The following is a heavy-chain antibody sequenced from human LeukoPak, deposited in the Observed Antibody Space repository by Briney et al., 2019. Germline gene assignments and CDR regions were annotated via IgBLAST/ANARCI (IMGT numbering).Heavy chain of an antibody. CDR3: ARDSETETGWYYYGMDV. V-gene: IGHV3-53*01. CDR2: IYSGGST. D-gene: IGHD1-1*01. CDR1: GFTVSRNY. Sequence: VGSLRLSCAASGFTVSRNYMNWVRQAPGKGLEWVSVIYSGGSTYYADSVKGRFTITRDNSKNTVYLQMNSLRAEDTAVYYCARDSETETGWYYYGMDVWGQGTTVTVSS. J-gene: IGHJ6*02.